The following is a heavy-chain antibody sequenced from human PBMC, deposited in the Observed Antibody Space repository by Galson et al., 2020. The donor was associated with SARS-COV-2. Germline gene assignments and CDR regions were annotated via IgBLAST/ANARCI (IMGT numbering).Heavy chain of an antibody. Sequence: MEPGGSLLSCAASGFSVSSKSMSWVCQAPGKGLAWVSDIYYAGNTHYADSARGRFTISRDTSKNTVSLQMNSLRAKDTAVYYCVRDDETAASDYWGPGTLVTVAS. J-gene: IGHJ4*02. CDR1: GFSVSSKS. D-gene: IGHD5-18*01. CDR2: IYYAGNT. V-gene: IGHV3-53*05. CDR3: VRDDETAASDY.